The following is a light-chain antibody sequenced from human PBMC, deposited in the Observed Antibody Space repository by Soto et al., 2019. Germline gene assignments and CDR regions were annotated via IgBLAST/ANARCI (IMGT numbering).Light chain of an antibody. Sequence: EIVLTQSPATLSLSPGERATLSCRDSQSLSSYLAWYQQKPGQAPRLLIYDASNRATGIPARFSGSGSGTDFTLTISILEPEDFAVYYCPQRSNWPLTFGGGTKVEIK. CDR2: DAS. CDR1: QSLSSY. J-gene: IGKJ4*01. V-gene: IGKV3-11*01. CDR3: PQRSNWPLT.